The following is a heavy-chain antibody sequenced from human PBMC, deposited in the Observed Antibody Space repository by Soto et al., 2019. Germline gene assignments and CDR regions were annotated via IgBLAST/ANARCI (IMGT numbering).Heavy chain of an antibody. CDR1: GGSISSSNL. CDR2: IYHTGTT. CDR3: ARSPRSISAGGIDY. V-gene: IGHV4-4*02. J-gene: IGHJ4*02. Sequence: QVQLQESGPGLVKPSGTLSLTCAVSGGSISSSNLWTWVRQPPGKGLEWIGEIYHTGTTNYNPSLKSRGPISVDKAKNPFSLKLSSVTAAGTAVYYCARSPRSISAGGIDYWGQGILVTVSS. D-gene: IGHD6-13*01.